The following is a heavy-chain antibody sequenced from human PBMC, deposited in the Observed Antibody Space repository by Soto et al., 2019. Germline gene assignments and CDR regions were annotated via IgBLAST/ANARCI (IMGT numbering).Heavy chain of an antibody. CDR2: TYYTSTWNN. D-gene: IGHD6-19*01. CDR3: ARAIAVAGTIYYYYGMDV. CDR1: GDSVSSNSVT. Sequence: SQTLSLTCAISGDSVSSNSVTWNWIRQSPSGGLEWLGKTYYTSTWNNVYAGSVKSRITINSDTSKNQFSLKLSSVTAADTAVYYCARAIAVAGTIYYYYGMDVWGQGTTVTVSS. V-gene: IGHV6-1*01. J-gene: IGHJ6*02.